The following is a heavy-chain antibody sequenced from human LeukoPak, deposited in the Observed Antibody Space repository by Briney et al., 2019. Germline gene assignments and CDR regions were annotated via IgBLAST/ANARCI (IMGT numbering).Heavy chain of an antibody. CDR2: IYTSGST. CDR3: ARGRRFLEWLSNWFDP. CDR1: GGSISSYY. D-gene: IGHD3-3*01. V-gene: IGHV4-4*07. J-gene: IGHJ5*02. Sequence: SETLSLTCTVSGGSISSYYWSWIRQPAGKGLEWIGRIYTSGSTNYNPSLKSRVTMSVDTSKNQFSLKLSSVTAADTAVYYCARGRRFLEWLSNWFDPWGQGTLVTVSS.